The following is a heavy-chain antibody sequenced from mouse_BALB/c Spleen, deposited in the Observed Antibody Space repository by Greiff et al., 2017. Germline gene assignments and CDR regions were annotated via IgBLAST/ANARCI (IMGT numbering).Heavy chain of an antibody. V-gene: IGHV1-9*01. D-gene: IGHD2-1*01. CDR3: ARKGDGNYVGDAMDY. CDR1: GYTFSSYW. J-gene: IGHJ4*01. Sequence: QVQLQQSGAELMKPGASVKISCKATGYTFSSYWIEWVKQRPGHGLEWIGEILPGSGSTNYNEKFKGKATFTADTSSNTAYMQLSSLTSEDSAVYYCARKGDGNYVGDAMDYWGQGTSVTVSA. CDR2: ILPGSGST.